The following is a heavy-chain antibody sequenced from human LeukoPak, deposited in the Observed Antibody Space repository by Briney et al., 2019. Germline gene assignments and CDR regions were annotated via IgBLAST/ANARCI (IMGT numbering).Heavy chain of an antibody. J-gene: IGHJ4*02. CDR1: GGSMSSSNW. D-gene: IGHD1-1*01. V-gene: IGHV4-4*02. CDR3: VRVNGDNWSTDY. CDR2: INHSGIT. Sequence: SGTLSLTCAVSGGSMSSSNWWSWVRQSPGKGLEWIGEINHSGITNYNPSLKSRVTISIDKSKNQFSLNLSSVTAADTAVYYCVRVNGDNWSTDYWGQGTLVTVSS.